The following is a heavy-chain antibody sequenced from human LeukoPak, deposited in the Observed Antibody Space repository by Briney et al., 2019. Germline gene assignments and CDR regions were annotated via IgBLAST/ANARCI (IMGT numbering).Heavy chain of an antibody. CDR3: ARSGKSRDFWSGYYTWYYYYYMDV. CDR1: GYTFTSYD. D-gene: IGHD3-3*01. Sequence: GASVKVSRKASGYTFTSYDINWVRQATGQGLEWMGWMNPNSGNTGYAQKFQGRVTITRNTSISTAYMELSSLRSEDTAVYYCARSGKSRDFWSGYYTWYYYYYMDVWGKGTTVTVSS. CDR2: MNPNSGNT. J-gene: IGHJ6*03. V-gene: IGHV1-8*03.